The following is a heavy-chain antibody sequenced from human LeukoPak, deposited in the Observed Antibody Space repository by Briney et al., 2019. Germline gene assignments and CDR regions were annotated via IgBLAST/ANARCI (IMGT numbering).Heavy chain of an antibody. CDR1: GGSMRSYY. CDR2: TYYTGST. CDR3: ARARLGATSDDALDI. D-gene: IGHD1-26*01. V-gene: IGHV4-59*01. J-gene: IGHJ3*02. Sequence: PSETLSLTCTVSGGSMRSYYWTWIRQPPGKGLEWIGYTYYTGSTNYNPSLKSRVTISEDMSKNQISLKLSSVTAADTAMYYCARARLGATSDDALDIWGQGTMVTVSS.